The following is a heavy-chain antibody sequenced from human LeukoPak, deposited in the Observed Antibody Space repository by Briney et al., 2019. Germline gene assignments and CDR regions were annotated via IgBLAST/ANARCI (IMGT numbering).Heavy chain of an antibody. CDR2: ISYDGSNK. Sequence: GGSLRLSCAASGFTFSSYGMHWVRQAPGKGLEWVAVISYDGSNKYYADSVKGRFTISRDNSKNTLYLQMNSLRAEDTAVYYCAKDLGDSSGYGLRFLDAFDIWGQGTMVTVSS. D-gene: IGHD3-22*01. CDR3: AKDLGDSSGYGLRFLDAFDI. V-gene: IGHV3-30*18. J-gene: IGHJ3*02. CDR1: GFTFSSYG.